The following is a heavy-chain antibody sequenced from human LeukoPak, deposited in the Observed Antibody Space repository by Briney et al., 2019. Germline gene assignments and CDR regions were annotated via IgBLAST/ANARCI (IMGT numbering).Heavy chain of an antibody. CDR2: IRYDGSNK. CDR3: ARGRYDSSGYYALFDY. J-gene: IGHJ4*02. CDR1: GFTFSSYG. D-gene: IGHD3-22*01. Sequence: PGGSLRLSCAASGFTFSSYGMHWVRQAPGKGLEWVAFIRYDGSNKYYADSAKGRFTISRDNAKNSVYLQVNSVRAEDTAVYYCARGRYDSSGYYALFDYWGRGTLVTVSS. V-gene: IGHV3-30*02.